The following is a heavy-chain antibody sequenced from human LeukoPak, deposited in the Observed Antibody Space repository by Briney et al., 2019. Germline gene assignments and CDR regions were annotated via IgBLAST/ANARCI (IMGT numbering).Heavy chain of an antibody. D-gene: IGHD4-17*01. V-gene: IGHV1-18*01. CDR2: ISAYNGNT. J-gene: IGHJ4*02. CDR1: GYTFTSYG. CDR3: AREGEYGDYGSITNFDY. Sequence: ASVKVSCKASGYTFTSYGISWVRQAPGQGLEWMGWISAYNGNTNYAQKLQGRVTMTTDTSTSTAYMELRSLRSDDTAVYYCAREGEYGDYGSITNFDYWGQGTLVTVSS.